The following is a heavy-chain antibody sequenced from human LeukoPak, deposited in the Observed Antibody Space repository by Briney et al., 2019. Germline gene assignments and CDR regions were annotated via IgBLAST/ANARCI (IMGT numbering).Heavy chain of an antibody. V-gene: IGHV4-39*01. CDR2: IYYSGSS. J-gene: IGHJ4*02. Sequence: SETLSLTCTVSGGSISSSSYYWGWIRQPPGKGLEWIGSIYYSGSSYYNPSLKSRVIISVDTSKNQFSLKLSSVTAANTAVYYCTRHVGSGSYFDYWGQGTLVTVSS. CDR1: GGSISSSSYY. CDR3: TRHVGSGSYFDY. D-gene: IGHD3-22*01.